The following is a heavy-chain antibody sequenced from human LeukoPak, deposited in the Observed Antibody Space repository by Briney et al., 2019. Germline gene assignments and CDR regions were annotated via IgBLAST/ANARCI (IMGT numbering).Heavy chain of an antibody. CDR3: ARWDERDWAYGT. V-gene: IGHV4-4*08. Sequence: SETLSLTCIVSGASITTYSWNWLRQSPGKGLEWIGYFSIGGATDYTSSLRSRVTISRDTSKSQLSLKLTSVTAADTAVYYCARWDERDWAYGTWGPGMLVTVSS. CDR1: GASITTYS. D-gene: IGHD2-21*02. CDR2: FSIGGAT. J-gene: IGHJ5*02.